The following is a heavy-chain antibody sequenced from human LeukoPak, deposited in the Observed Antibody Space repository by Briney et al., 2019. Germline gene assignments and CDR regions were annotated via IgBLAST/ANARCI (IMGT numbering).Heavy chain of an antibody. CDR3: ARQHYYDSSGSPYYFDY. D-gene: IGHD3-22*01. CDR2: ISSSGSTI. V-gene: IGHV3-48*03. CDR1: GFTFSSYA. J-gene: IGHJ4*02. Sequence: GRSLRLSCAASGFTFSSYAMHWVRQAPGKGLEWVSHISSSGSTIYYADSVKGRFTISRDNAKNSLYLQMNSLRAEDTAVYYCARQHYYDSSGSPYYFDYWGQGTLVTVSS.